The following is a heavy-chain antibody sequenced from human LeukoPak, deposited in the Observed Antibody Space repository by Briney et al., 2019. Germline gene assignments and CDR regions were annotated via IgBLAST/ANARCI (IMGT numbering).Heavy chain of an antibody. D-gene: IGHD5-12*01. CDR3: AKDGEYSGYDYFDY. CDR1: GITFSSYA. V-gene: IGHV3-23*01. CDR2: ISGSGGST. Sequence: GGSLRLSCAAAGITFSSYAMSWVRQAPGKGLEWVSAISGSGGSTYYADSVKGRFTISRDNSKNTLYLQMNSLRAEDTAVYYCAKDGEYSGYDYFDYWGQGALVTVSS. J-gene: IGHJ4*02.